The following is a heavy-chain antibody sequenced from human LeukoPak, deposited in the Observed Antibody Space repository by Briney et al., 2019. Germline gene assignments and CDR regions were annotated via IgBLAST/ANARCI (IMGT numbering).Heavy chain of an antibody. J-gene: IGHJ6*03. V-gene: IGHV3-11*01. CDR1: GFTFSDYN. Sequence: PGGSLRLSCAASGFTFSDYNMRWIRQAPGKGLEWVSSISRSGSTKYYADSVKGRFTISRDNAKNSLFLQMNSLRAEDTAVYYCARALRSCSGGNCCSGGLGYMEGSGQGTTVT. D-gene: IGHD2-15*01. CDR2: ISRSGSTK. CDR3: ARALRSCSGGNCCSGGLGYMEG.